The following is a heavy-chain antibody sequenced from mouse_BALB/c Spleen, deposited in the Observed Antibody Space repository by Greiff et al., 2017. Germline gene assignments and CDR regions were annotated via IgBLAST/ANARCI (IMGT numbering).Heavy chain of an antibody. V-gene: IGHV5-6-5*01. CDR3: ARGGGITYYFDY. D-gene: IGHD2-4*01. CDR2: ISSGGST. CDR1: GFTFSSYA. J-gene: IGHJ2*01. Sequence: GFTFSSYAMSWVRQTPEKRLEWVASISSGGSTYYPDSVKGRFTISRDNARNILYLQRSSLRSEDTAMYYCARGGGITYYFDYWGQGTTLTVSS.